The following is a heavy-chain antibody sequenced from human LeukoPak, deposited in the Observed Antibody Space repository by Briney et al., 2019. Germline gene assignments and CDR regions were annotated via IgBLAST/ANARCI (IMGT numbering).Heavy chain of an antibody. V-gene: IGHV1-2*02. CDR1: GYTFTGYY. CDR2: INPNSYGT. CDR3: ARAGQVPLVYCISTSCYALDY. Sequence: ASVKVSCKASGYTFTGYYMHWVRQAPGQGLEWMGWINPNSYGTNYAQKFQGRVTMTRDTSISTAYMELRRLRSADSAVYYWARAGQVPLVYCISTSCYALDYWGQGTLVTVSS. J-gene: IGHJ4*02. D-gene: IGHD2-2*01.